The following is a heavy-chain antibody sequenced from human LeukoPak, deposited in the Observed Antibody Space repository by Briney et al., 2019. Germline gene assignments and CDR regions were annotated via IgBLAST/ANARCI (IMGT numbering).Heavy chain of an antibody. Sequence: GGSLRLSCAASGFTFDDYGMSWVRQAPGKGLEWVSGINWNGGSTGYADSVKGRFTISRDNAKNSLYLQMNSLGAEDTALYYCARSGGIVGLRFLEWLPDYYYYMDVWGKGTTVTVSS. CDR3: ARSGGIVGLRFLEWLPDYYYYMDV. D-gene: IGHD3-3*01. V-gene: IGHV3-20*04. CDR2: INWNGGST. CDR1: GFTFDDYG. J-gene: IGHJ6*03.